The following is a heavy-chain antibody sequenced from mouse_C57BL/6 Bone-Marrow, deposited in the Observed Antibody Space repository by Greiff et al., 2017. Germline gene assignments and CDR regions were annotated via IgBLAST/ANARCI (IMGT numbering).Heavy chain of an antibody. CDR2: ISGGGGNT. D-gene: IGHD4-1*01. J-gene: IGHJ4*01. CDR3: ARHWDNAMDY. V-gene: IGHV5-9*01. CDR1: GFTFSSYT. Sequence: EVQLVESGGGLVKPGGSLKLSCAASGFTFSSYTMSWVRQTPEKRLEWVATISGGGGNTYYPDSVKGRFTISRDNAKNTLYLQMSSLRSEDTALYYCARHWDNAMDYWGQGTSVTVSS.